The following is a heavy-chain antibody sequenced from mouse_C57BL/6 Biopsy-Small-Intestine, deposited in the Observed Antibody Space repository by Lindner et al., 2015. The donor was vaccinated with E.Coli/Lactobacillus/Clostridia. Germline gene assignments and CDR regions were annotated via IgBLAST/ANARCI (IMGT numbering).Heavy chain of an antibody. CDR2: INPNYGTA. V-gene: IGHV1-39*01. CDR3: AGNGYYLFDY. J-gene: IGHJ2*01. CDR1: GYSFTDYN. D-gene: IGHD2-3*01. Sequence: VQLQESGPELVKPGASVKISCKASGYSFTDYNMNWVKQSNGKSLEWIGVINPNYGTASYNQKFKGKATLTVDQSSTTAYTQLNSLTSEDSAVYYCAGNGYYLFDYWGQGTTLTVSS.